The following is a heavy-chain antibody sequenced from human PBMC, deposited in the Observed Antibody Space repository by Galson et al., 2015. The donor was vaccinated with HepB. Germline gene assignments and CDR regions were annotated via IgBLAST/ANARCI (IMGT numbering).Heavy chain of an antibody. CDR1: GFTFSSYG. CDR2: ISYDGSNK. V-gene: IGHV3-30*03. J-gene: IGHJ4*02. Sequence: SLRLSCAASGFTFSSYGMHWVRQAPGKGLEWVAVISYDGSNKYYADSVKGRFTISRDNSKNTLYLQMNSLRAEDTAVYYCARDLPKGFLEWLFGYWGQGTLVTVSS. D-gene: IGHD3-3*01. CDR3: ARDLPKGFLEWLFGY.